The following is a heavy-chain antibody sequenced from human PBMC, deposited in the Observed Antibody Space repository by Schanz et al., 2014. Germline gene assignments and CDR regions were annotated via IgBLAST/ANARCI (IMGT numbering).Heavy chain of an antibody. CDR3: ARDHTTESYYSAGPPIDY. CDR1: GFMFSSYG. Sequence: VQLMESGGGLVKPGGSLRLSCAASGFMFSSYGMHWVRQAPGKGLEWVAVIWYDGSNKYYADSVKGRFTISRDNSKNTLFLQMNSLRAEDTAVYYCARDHTTESYYSAGPPIDYWGQGTLLTVSS. J-gene: IGHJ4*02. CDR2: IWYDGSNK. V-gene: IGHV3-33*08. D-gene: IGHD1-26*01.